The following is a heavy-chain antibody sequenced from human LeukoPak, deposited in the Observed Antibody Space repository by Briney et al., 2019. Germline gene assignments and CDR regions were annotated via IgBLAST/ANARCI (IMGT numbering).Heavy chain of an antibody. CDR2: ISGSGGST. D-gene: IGHD6-13*01. J-gene: IGHJ5*02. CDR3: AKDHPLTDSSSWLGNWFDP. Sequence: GGSLRLSCAASGFTFSSYAMSWVRQAPGKGLEWVSAISGSGGSTYYADSVKGRFTISRDNSKNTLYLQMNSLRAEDTAVYYCAKDHPLTDSSSWLGNWFDPWGQGTLVTVSS. CDR1: GFTFSSYA. V-gene: IGHV3-23*01.